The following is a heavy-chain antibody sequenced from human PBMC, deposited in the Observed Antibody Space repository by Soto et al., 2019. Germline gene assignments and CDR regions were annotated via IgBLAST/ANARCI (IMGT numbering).Heavy chain of an antibody. CDR2: ISYSGST. CDR3: ARGRSGGVRGISSVYRFDP. Sequence: PAETLRLSCTVSAVYISSGGYYWSWIRQHPGKGLEWIGYISYSGSTYYNPSLKSRVTISVATSKNQFYLKLSSVTAADRAVYYCARGRSGGVRGISSVYRFDPWGQGTLVTVSS. D-gene: IGHD3-10*01. CDR1: AVYISSGGYY. J-gene: IGHJ5*01. V-gene: IGHV4-31*03.